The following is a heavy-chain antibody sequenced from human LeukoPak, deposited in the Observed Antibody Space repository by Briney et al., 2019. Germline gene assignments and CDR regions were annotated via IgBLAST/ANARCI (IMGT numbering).Heavy chain of an antibody. Sequence: GGSLRLSCAASGFTFSTYAMSWVRQAPGKGLEWVSSIGGTSDSTFYADSVKGRFTISRDNSKNTLYLQMNSLRVEDTAVYFCARDPGAFPYFFDCWGQGTLVTVSS. CDR1: GFTFSTYA. CDR2: IGGTSDST. J-gene: IGHJ4*02. CDR3: ARDPGAFPYFFDC. V-gene: IGHV3-23*01. D-gene: IGHD4/OR15-4a*01.